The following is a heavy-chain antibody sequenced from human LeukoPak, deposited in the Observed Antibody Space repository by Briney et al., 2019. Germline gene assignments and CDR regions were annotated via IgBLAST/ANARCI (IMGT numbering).Heavy chain of an antibody. CDR3: ARWEDCSSTSCYGVGY. CDR2: ISSSSRTI. J-gene: IGHJ4*02. D-gene: IGHD2-2*01. Sequence: GGSLRLSCAASGFTFSSHSMNCVRQAPGKGLEWVSYISSSSRTIYYADSVKGRFTISRDNAKNSLYLQMNSLRAEDTALYYCARWEDCSSTSCYGVGYWGQGTLVTVSS. CDR1: GFTFSSHS. V-gene: IGHV3-48*04.